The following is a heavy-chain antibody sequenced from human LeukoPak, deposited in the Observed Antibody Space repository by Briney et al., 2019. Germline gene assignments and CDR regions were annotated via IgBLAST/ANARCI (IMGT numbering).Heavy chain of an antibody. CDR3: ARGEWFFFDY. CDR2: IYHSGST. V-gene: IGHV4-30-2*01. Sequence: PSETLSLTCTVSGGSISSGGYYWSWIRQPPGKGLEWIGYIYHSGSTYYNPSLKSRVTISVDRSKNQFSLKLSSVTAADTAVYYCARGEWFFFDYWGQGTLVTVSS. CDR1: GGSISSGGYY. D-gene: IGHD3-3*01. J-gene: IGHJ4*02.